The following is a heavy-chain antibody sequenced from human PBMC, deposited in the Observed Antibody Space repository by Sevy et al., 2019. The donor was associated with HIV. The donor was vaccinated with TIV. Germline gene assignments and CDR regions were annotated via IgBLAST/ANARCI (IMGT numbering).Heavy chain of an antibody. CDR1: GITFSSAW. CDR3: TTDLGFYSSK. J-gene: IGHJ4*02. CDR2: IKSETDGGAA. V-gene: IGHV3-15*01. Sequence: GGSLRLSCAASGITFSSAWMSWVRLVPGKGLEWLGRIKSETDGGAADYAAAVKGRFTIYRDDSKETLYLQLNSLKTEDTAVYYCTTDLGFYSSKWGQGTLVTVSS. D-gene: IGHD4-4*01.